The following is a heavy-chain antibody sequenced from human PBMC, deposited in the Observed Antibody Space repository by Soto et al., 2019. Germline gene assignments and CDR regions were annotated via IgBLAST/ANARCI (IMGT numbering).Heavy chain of an antibody. CDR2: IYPGDSDT. V-gene: IGHV5-51*01. CDR1: GYSFTSYW. J-gene: IGHJ6*02. Sequence: GESLRISCQGSGYSFTSYWIGWVRPMPGKGLKWMGIIYPGDSDTRYRPSFQGQVTISADKSISTAYLQWSSLKASDTAMYYCARSRITMVRGVPGYYYGMDVWGQGTTVTVSS. CDR3: ARSRITMVRGVPGYYYGMDV. D-gene: IGHD3-10*01.